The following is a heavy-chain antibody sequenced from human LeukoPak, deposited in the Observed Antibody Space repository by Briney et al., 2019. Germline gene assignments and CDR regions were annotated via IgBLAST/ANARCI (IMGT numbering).Heavy chain of an antibody. CDR1: GGSISSGGYY. D-gene: IGHD5-12*01. Sequence: SETLSLTCTVSGGSISSGGYYWSWIRQHPGKGLEWIGYIYYSGSTYYNPSLKSRVTISVDTSKNQFSLKLSSVTAADTAVYYCAGVYSGYEVLFVFDYWGQGTLVTVSS. J-gene: IGHJ4*02. CDR3: AGVYSGYEVLFVFDY. CDR2: IYYSGST. V-gene: IGHV4-31*03.